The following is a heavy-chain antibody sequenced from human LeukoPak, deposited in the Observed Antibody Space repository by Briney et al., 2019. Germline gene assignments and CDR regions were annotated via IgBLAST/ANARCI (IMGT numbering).Heavy chain of an antibody. CDR2: ISAYNGNT. CDR1: GYTFTGYY. Sequence: GASVKVSCKASGYTFTGYYMHWVRQAPGQGLERMGWISAYNGNTNYAQKLQGRVTMTTDTSTSTAYMELRRLSSDDTAVYYCARASDTIEYYFDYWGQGTLVTVSS. V-gene: IGHV1-18*04. J-gene: IGHJ4*02. D-gene: IGHD3-3*01. CDR3: ARASDTIEYYFDY.